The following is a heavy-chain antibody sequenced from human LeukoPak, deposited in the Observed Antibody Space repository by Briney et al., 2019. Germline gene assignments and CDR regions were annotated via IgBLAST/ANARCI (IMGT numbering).Heavy chain of an antibody. CDR2: IIPIFGTA. J-gene: IGHJ6*02. V-gene: IGHV1-69*13. CDR3: ARERIRADKMGTAMVNYYYYGMDV. D-gene: IGHD5-18*01. Sequence: GASVKVSCKASGYTFTSYGISWVRQAPGQGLEWMGGIIPIFGTANYAQKFQGRVTITADESTSTAYMELSSLRSEDTAVYYCARERIRADKMGTAMVNYYYYGMDVWGQGTTVTVSS. CDR1: GYTFTSYG.